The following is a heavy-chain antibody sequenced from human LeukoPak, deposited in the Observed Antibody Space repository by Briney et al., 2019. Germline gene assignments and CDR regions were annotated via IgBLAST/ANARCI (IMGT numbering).Heavy chain of an antibody. Sequence: GGTLRLSCAASGFTFSSYWMSWVRQAPGKGLEWVANIKQDGSEKYYVDSVKGRFTISRDNAKNSLYLQMNSLRAEDTAVYYCARENMAYYYDSSAYTYRFNWFDPWGQGTLVTVSS. CDR2: IKQDGSEK. CDR3: ARENMAYYYDSSAYTYRFNWFDP. V-gene: IGHV3-7*01. J-gene: IGHJ5*02. D-gene: IGHD3-22*01. CDR1: GFTFSSYW.